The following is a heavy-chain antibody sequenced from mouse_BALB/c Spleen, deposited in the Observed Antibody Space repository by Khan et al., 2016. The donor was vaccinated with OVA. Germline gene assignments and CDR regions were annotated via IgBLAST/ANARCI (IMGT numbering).Heavy chain of an antibody. CDR1: GFTFSSYA. CDR2: FNSGGST. J-gene: IGHJ4*01. V-gene: IGHV5-6-5*01. Sequence: EVELVESGGGLVKPGGSLKLSCAASGFTFSSYAVSWIRQTPEKRLEWAASFNSGGSTYYPDSVKGRFTISRDDARNILYLQMSSLRSEDTAMYYCTRLVDYWGQGTSVTVSS. CDR3: TRLVDY.